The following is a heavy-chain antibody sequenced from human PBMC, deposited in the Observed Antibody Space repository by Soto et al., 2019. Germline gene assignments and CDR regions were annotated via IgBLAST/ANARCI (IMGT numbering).Heavy chain of an antibody. D-gene: IGHD6-19*01. J-gene: IGHJ6*02. CDR3: SGSIAVAGTSYYYYYGMDV. CDR2: ISGSGGST. CDR1: GFTFSSYA. V-gene: IGHV3-23*01. Sequence: EVQLLESGGGLVQPGGSLRLSCAASGFTFSSYAMSWVRQAPGKGLEWVSAISGSGGSTYYADSVKGRFTISRDNSKNPLYLQMNSLRAEDTAVYYCSGSIAVAGTSYYYYYGMDVWGQGTTVTVSS.